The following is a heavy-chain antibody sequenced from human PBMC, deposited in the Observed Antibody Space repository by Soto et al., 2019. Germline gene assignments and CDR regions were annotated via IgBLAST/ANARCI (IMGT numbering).Heavy chain of an antibody. J-gene: IGHJ4*02. D-gene: IGHD3-10*01. CDR1: GFTFSSYA. Sequence: GGSLRLSCAASGFTFSSYAMSWVRQAPGKGLEWVSSIGGSDVTTYYADPVKGRFTISRDNSKNTLYLQMNSLRAEDTAVYYCAKLYYSVSNWGQGTLVTVSS. CDR3: AKLYYSVSN. V-gene: IGHV3-23*01. CDR2: IGGSDVTT.